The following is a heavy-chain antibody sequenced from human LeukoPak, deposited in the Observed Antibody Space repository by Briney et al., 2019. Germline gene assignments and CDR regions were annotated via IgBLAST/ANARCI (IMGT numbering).Heavy chain of an antibody. D-gene: IGHD3-22*01. J-gene: IGHJ3*02. CDR1: GYSLTSYW. Sequence: GESLKISCKGSGYSLTSYWIGWVRQMPGKGLEWMAIIYPGDSDTKYSPSFQDQVTISADKSINTAYLHWRSLKASDTAMYYCARLSMIDTFDIWGLGTVVTVSS. V-gene: IGHV5-51*01. CDR3: ARLSMIDTFDI. CDR2: IYPGDSDT.